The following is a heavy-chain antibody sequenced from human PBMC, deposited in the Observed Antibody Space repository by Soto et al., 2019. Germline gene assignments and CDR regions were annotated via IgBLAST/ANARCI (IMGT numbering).Heavy chain of an antibody. V-gene: IGHV1-69*06. CDR1: GGTLNTYT. CDR3: ATWRSYSGSYGFDY. Sequence: QVQLVQSGAEVRKPGASVKVSCEDSGGTLNTYTINWMRQAPGRGLEWVGQIVHMYDSVNYAEKFQGRVTITADKSTKPAYMEMTSLRSADTALYFCATWRSYSGSYGFDYWGQGTLVTVSS. D-gene: IGHD1-26*01. CDR2: IVHMYDSV. J-gene: IGHJ4*02.